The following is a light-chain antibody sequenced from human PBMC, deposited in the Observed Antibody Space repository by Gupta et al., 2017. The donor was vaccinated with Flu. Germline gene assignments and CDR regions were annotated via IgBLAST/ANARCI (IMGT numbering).Light chain of an antibody. CDR1: QSVSSN. CDR2: GAS. Sequence: EIVMTQSPTTLSVSPGERATLSCRASQSVSSNLAWYQQKPGQAPRLLIYGASTSAIGITARFRGSGSVKDFTLTSSSQQYEAFAVYYWQHDNNWPSFGPGTRVDIK. J-gene: IGKJ3*01. CDR3: QHDNNWPS. V-gene: IGKV3-15*01.